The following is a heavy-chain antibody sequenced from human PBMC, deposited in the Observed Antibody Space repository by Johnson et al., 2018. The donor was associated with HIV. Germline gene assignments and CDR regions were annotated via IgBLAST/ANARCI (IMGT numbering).Heavy chain of an antibody. V-gene: IGHV3-30-3*01. CDR1: GFTFSNFA. CDR3: AKVIGAAGLDAFDI. J-gene: IGHJ3*02. D-gene: IGHD6-13*01. CDR2: ISYDGSNK. Sequence: QVQLVESGGGVVQPGRSLRLSCAVSGFTFSNFAMHWVRQAPGKGLEWVAVISYDGSNKYYADSVKGRFTLSRDNSKNTLYLQMNSLRAEDTAVYYCAKVIGAAGLDAFDIWGQGTMVTVSS.